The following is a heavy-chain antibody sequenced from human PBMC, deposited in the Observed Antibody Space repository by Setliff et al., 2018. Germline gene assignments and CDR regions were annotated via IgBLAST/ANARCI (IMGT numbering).Heavy chain of an antibody. V-gene: IGHV4-61*09. J-gene: IGHJ6*02. CDR2: IYTSGTT. Sequence: PSETLSLTCAVSGGSISSGSHYWSWIRQSAERGLEWIGHIYTSGTTDYSPSFKSRVSISADTSKNLVSLKLHSVTAADTAVYYCTKEYVVISFVANTHSHYGMDVWGQGTTVTVSS. CDR1: GGSISSGSHY. D-gene: IGHD2-21*01. CDR3: TKEYVVISFVANTHSHYGMDV.